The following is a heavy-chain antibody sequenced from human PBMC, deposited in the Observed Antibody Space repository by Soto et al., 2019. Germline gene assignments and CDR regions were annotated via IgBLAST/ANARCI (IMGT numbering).Heavy chain of an antibody. J-gene: IGHJ4*02. D-gene: IGHD6-6*01. CDR3: AKDSTGYSSAYDFDS. Sequence: EVQLLESGGGLVQPGGSLRLSCAASGFTFSSYAMSWVRQAPGKGLEWVSTLSGSGGSTYSADSVNGRFTISRDNSKNTLYLQMNSLRAEDTAVYYCAKDSTGYSSAYDFDSWGQGTLVTVSS. CDR1: GFTFSSYA. V-gene: IGHV3-23*01. CDR2: LSGSGGST.